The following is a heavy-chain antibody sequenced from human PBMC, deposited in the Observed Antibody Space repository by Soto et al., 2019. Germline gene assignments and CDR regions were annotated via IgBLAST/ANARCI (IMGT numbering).Heavy chain of an antibody. CDR3: AKDRFDTFWSDRHYYYYYMDV. CDR1: GFTFSSYA. D-gene: IGHD3-3*01. Sequence: GGSLRLSCAASGFTFSSYAMSWVRQAPGKGLEWVSAISGSGGSTYYADSVKGRFTISRDNSKNTLYLQMNSLRAEDTAVYYCAKDRFDTFWSDRHYYYYYMDVWGKGTTVTVSS. CDR2: ISGSGGST. V-gene: IGHV3-23*01. J-gene: IGHJ6*03.